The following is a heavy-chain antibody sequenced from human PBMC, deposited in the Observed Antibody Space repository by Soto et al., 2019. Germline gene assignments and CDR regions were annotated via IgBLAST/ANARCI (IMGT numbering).Heavy chain of an antibody. D-gene: IGHD3-22*01. CDR1: RGTFTNYA. CDR2: IMPFFGSG. CDR3: ARDRAGYYSHFVY. J-gene: IGHJ4*02. Sequence: QVYLVQSGAEVKKPGSSVKVSCKVVRGTFTNYAFSWVRQAPGQGLEWMGGIMPFFGSGNYAQKFQGRINITADESTSSVYLELTSLRSEDTAVYYCARDRAGYYSHFVYWGQGTLVTVSS. V-gene: IGHV1-69*01.